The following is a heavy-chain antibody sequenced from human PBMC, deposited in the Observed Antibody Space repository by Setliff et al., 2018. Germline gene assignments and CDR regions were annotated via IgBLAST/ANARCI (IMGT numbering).Heavy chain of an antibody. Sequence: PGGSLRLSCAASGFTFSNYAMNWVRQAPGKGLEWVSTISGGGSQTDYADSVKGRFTISRDNSNNALFVQMDSLRAEDTAIYYCAKQKNTGYGQPVDSWGQGVQVTVS. D-gene: IGHD5-12*01. V-gene: IGHV3-23*01. CDR2: ISGGGSQT. CDR3: AKQKNTGYGQPVDS. CDR1: GFTFSNYA. J-gene: IGHJ4*02.